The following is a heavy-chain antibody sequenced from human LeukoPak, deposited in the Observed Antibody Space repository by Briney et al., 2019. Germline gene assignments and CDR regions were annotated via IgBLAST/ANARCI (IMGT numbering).Heavy chain of an antibody. V-gene: IGHV1-2*02. Sequence: GASVTLSCTASGYTFTVYYMHWVRQAPGQGLEWMGWINPNSGGTNYAQKFQGRVTMTRDTSISTAYMELSRLRSDDTAVYYCARFDIVVDWGQGTLVTVSS. CDR1: GYTFTVYY. CDR2: INPNSGGT. J-gene: IGHJ4*02. CDR3: ARFDIVVD. D-gene: IGHD2-2*01.